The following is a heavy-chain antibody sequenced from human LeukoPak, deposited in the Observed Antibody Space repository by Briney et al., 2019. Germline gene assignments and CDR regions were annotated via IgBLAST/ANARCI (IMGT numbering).Heavy chain of an antibody. Sequence: GGSLRLSCAASGFTFSSYAMNWVRQAPGKGLEWVSYISSSGSTIYYADSVKGRFTISRDNAKNSLYLQMNSLRAEDTAVYYCARDHYYHSSGSDYWGQGTLVTVSS. J-gene: IGHJ4*02. CDR1: GFTFSSYA. CDR2: ISSSGSTI. D-gene: IGHD3-22*01. CDR3: ARDHYYHSSGSDY. V-gene: IGHV3-48*04.